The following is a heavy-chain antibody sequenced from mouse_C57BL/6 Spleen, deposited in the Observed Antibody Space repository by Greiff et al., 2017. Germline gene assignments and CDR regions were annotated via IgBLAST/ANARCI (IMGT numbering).Heavy chain of an antibody. Sequence: EVMLVESGGGLVQPGGSLSLSCAASGFTFTDYYMSWVRQPPGKALEWLGFIRNKANGYTTEYSASVKCRFTISRDNSQSILYIQMNALSAEDSATSYCARRSPYAMDYWGQGTSVTVSS. CDR2: IRNKANGYTT. CDR1: GFTFTDYY. V-gene: IGHV7-3*01. J-gene: IGHJ4*01. CDR3: ARRSPYAMDY.